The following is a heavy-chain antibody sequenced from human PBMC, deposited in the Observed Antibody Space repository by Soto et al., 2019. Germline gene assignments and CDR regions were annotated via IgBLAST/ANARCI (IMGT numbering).Heavy chain of an antibody. J-gene: IGHJ5*02. Sequence: GGSLRLSCAASGFTFSSYAMSWVRQAPGKGLEWVSAISGSGGSTYYADSVKGRFTISRDNSKNTLYLQMNSLRAEDTAVYYCAKDPQVGFFSAPHPFDPWGQGTLVTVS. CDR1: GFTFSSYA. CDR2: ISGSGGST. D-gene: IGHD1-26*01. V-gene: IGHV3-23*01. CDR3: AKDPQVGFFSAPHPFDP.